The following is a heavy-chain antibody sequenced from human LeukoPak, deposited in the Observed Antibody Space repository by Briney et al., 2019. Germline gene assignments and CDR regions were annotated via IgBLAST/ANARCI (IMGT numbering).Heavy chain of an antibody. Sequence: SETLSLTCAVYGGSFSGYYWSWIRQPPGKGLEWIGEINHSGSTNYNPSLKSRVTISVDTSKNQFSLKLSSVTAADTALYSCARHSGSGSYFTYYMDVWGKGTTVTISS. CDR2: INHSGST. J-gene: IGHJ6*03. V-gene: IGHV4-34*01. CDR1: GGSFSGYY. D-gene: IGHD3-10*01. CDR3: ARHSGSGSYFTYYMDV.